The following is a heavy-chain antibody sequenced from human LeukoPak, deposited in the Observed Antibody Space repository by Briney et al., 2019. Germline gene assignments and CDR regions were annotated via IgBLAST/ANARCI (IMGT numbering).Heavy chain of an antibody. CDR2: INHSGST. D-gene: IGHD3-22*01. CDR1: GGSFSGYY. CDR3: ARGGDSSGYYPDY. V-gene: IGHV4-34*01. Sequence: SETLSLTCAVYGGSFSGYYWSWIRQPPGKGLEWIGEINHSGSTNYNPSLKSRVTISVDTSKNQFSLKLSSVTAADTAVYYCARGGDSSGYYPDYWAREPWSPSPQ. J-gene: IGHJ4*02.